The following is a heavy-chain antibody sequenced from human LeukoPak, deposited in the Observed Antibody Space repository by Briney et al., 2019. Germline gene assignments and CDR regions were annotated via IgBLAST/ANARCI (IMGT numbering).Heavy chain of an antibody. V-gene: IGHV1-46*01. CDR2: INPNGGST. CDR3: ARDRLRRGVAPFDY. J-gene: IGHJ4*02. D-gene: IGHD3-10*01. Sequence: ASVKVSCKASGYTFTGYYMHWVRQAPGQGLEWMGIINPNGGSTTYAQNFQGRVTMTTDTSTSTVYMELSSLRSEDTAVYYCARDRLRRGVAPFDYWGQGTLVTVSS. CDR1: GYTFTGYY.